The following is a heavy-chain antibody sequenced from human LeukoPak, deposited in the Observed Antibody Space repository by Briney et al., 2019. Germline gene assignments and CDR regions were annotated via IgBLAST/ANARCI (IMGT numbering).Heavy chain of an antibody. V-gene: IGHV4-38-2*02. J-gene: IGHJ4*02. CDR3: ARGGGYYLIDY. CDR2: IYHSGST. CDR1: GYSISSGYY. D-gene: IGHD3-22*01. Sequence: SETLSLTCTVSGYSISSGYYWGWIRQPPGRGLEWIGSIYHSGSTYYNPSLKSRVTISLDTSKNQFSLKLSSVTAADTAVYYCARGGGYYLIDYWGQGTLVTVSS.